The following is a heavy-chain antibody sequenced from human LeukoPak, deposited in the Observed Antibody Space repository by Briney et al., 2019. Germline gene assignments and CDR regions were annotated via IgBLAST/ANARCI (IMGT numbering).Heavy chain of an antibody. CDR1: GYTFTCYG. CDR3: ARDAGVLGYCSSTSCLPFDY. J-gene: IGHJ4*02. CDR2: IRAYNGNT. Sequence: GASVKDSCKASGYTFTCYGISWVRQAPGQGLEWMGWIRAYNGNTNYAQKLQGRVTMTTDTSTSTAYMELRSLRSDDTAVYYCARDAGVLGYCSSTSCLPFDYWGQGTLVTVSS. V-gene: IGHV1-18*01. D-gene: IGHD2-2*01.